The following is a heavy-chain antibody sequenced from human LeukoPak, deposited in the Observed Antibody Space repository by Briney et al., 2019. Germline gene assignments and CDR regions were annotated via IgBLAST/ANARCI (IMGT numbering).Heavy chain of an antibody. CDR2: ISGSGGST. CDR3: AKVKGRGYNWNYYFDY. V-gene: IGHV3-23*01. J-gene: IGHJ4*02. Sequence: GGSLRLSCAASGFTFSSYAMSWVRQAPGKGREWVSAISGSGGSTYYADSVKGRFPIYRDNSKNTLYLQMNSLRAEDTAVYYCAKVKGRGYNWNYYFDYWGQGTLVTVSS. D-gene: IGHD1-7*01. CDR1: GFTFSSYA.